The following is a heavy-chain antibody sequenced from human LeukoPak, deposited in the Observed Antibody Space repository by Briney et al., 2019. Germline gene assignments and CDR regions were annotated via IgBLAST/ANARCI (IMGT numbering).Heavy chain of an antibody. CDR1: GFTFSSYS. V-gene: IGHV3-48*01. CDR2: ISSSSSTI. Sequence: PGGSLRLSCAASGFTFSSYSMNWVRQAPGKGLEWVSYISSSSSTIYYADSVKGRFTISRDNSKNTLYLQMNSLRAEDTAVYYCAKDLSETTVTNGNWFDPWGQGTLVTVSS. D-gene: IGHD4-17*01. CDR3: AKDLSETTVTNGNWFDP. J-gene: IGHJ5*02.